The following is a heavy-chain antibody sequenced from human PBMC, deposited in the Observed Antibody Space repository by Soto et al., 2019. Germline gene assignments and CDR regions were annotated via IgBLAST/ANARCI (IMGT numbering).Heavy chain of an antibody. CDR3: ARRWYSSPRPYYYYGIDV. J-gene: IGHJ6*02. D-gene: IGHD6-13*01. CDR1: GYSFTSYW. V-gene: IGHV5-51*01. Sequence: GESLKISCKGSGYSFTSYWIGWVRQMPGKGLEWMGIIYPGDSDTRYSPSFQGQVTISADKSISTAYLQWSSLKASDTAMYYCARRWYSSPRPYYYYGIDVWGQGTTVTVSS. CDR2: IYPGDSDT.